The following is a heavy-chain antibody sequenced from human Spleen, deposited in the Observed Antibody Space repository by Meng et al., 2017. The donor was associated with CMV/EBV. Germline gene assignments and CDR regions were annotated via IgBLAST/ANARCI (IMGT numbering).Heavy chain of an antibody. CDR1: GGTFSRYP. J-gene: IGHJ4*02. V-gene: IGHV1-69*05. CDR3: ARVALLTTLTYFFDY. D-gene: IGHD4-11*01. CDR2: IIPIFGTA. Sequence: SVKVSCKAAGGTFSRYPITWVRQAPGQGLEWMGGIIPIFGTADYAQKFQGRVTITTDESTSTAYMKLSSLRSEDTAMYFCARVALLTTLTYFFDYWGQGTLVTVSS.